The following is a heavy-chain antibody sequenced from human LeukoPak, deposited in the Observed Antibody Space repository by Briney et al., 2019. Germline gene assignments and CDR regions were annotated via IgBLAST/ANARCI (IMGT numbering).Heavy chain of an antibody. CDR3: AAATFGLITPPDY. Sequence: ASVKVSCKASGYTFTSYDINWVRQATGQGLEWMGWMNPNSGNTGYAQKFQGRVTMTRNTSISTAYMELSSLRSEDTAVYYCAAATFGLITPPDYWGQGTLLTVSS. CDR1: GYTFTSYD. V-gene: IGHV1-8*01. CDR2: MNPNSGNT. J-gene: IGHJ4*02. D-gene: IGHD3-3*01.